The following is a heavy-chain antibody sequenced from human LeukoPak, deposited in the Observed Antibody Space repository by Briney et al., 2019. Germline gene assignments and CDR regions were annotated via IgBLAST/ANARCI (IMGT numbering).Heavy chain of an antibody. CDR3: ARGYCSGGSCYSFDY. J-gene: IGHJ4*02. V-gene: IGHV4-34*01. Sequence: SSETLSLTCAVYGGSFSGYYWSWIRQPPGKGLEWVGEINHSGSTNYNPSLKSRVTISVDTSKNHFSLKPSFVTAADTAVYYCARGYCSGGSCYSFDYWGQGTLVTVSS. CDR2: INHSGST. D-gene: IGHD2-15*01. CDR1: GGSFSGYY.